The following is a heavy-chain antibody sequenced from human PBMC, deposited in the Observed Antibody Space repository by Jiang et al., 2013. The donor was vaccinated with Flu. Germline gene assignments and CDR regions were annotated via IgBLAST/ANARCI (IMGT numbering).Heavy chain of an antibody. CDR2: TYYRSKWYI. D-gene: IGHD4/OR15-4a*01. V-gene: IGHV6-1*01. CDR1: GDSVSTNSAA. Sequence: GPGLVKPSQTLSLTCAISGDSVSTNSAAWNWVRQSPSRGLEWLGRTYYRSKWYIDYAESVKSRITINPDTSKNQFSLQLNSVTPEDTAVYYCARYYDATGGYLDYWGQGTLVTASS. J-gene: IGHJ4*02. CDR3: ARYYDATGGYLDY.